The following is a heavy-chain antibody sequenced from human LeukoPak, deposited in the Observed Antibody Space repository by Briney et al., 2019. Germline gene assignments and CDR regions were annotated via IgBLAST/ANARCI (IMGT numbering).Heavy chain of an antibody. Sequence: SETLSLTCAVYGGSFSGYYWSWIRQPPGKGLEWIGEINHRGSTNYNPSLKSRVTISVDTSKNQFSLKLSSVTAADTAVYYCARGPMRCSSTSCYYYYYYGMDVWGQGTTVTVSS. CDR2: INHRGST. V-gene: IGHV4-34*01. CDR3: ARGPMRCSSTSCYYYYYYGMDV. D-gene: IGHD2-2*01. CDR1: GGSFSGYY. J-gene: IGHJ6*02.